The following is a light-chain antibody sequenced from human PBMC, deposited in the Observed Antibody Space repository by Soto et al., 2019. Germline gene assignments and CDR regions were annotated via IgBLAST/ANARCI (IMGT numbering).Light chain of an antibody. CDR3: QTWGSGIVV. CDR1: SGHSNYA. V-gene: IGLV4-69*01. Sequence: QAVLTQSPSASASLGASVKLTCTLSSGHSNYAIAWHQQQSEKGPRYLMKLNSDGSHSKGDGTPDRFSGSSSGAERYLTISSFQSEDEADYYCQTWGSGIVVFGGGTTLTVL. J-gene: IGLJ2*01. CDR2: LNSDGSH.